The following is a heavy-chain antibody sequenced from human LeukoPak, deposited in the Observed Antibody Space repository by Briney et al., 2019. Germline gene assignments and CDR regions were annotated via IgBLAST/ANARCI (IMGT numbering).Heavy chain of an antibody. CDR1: GYTFTTYY. J-gene: IGHJ5*02. CDR2: INPTGGST. CDR3: ARQGRSGSYSAFSWFDP. Sequence: ASVKVSCKASGYTFTTYYMHWVRQAPGKGLEWMGKINPTGGSTTYAQKFQGRVTMTRDMSTNTVYMELSSLRSEDTAGYYCARQGRSGSYSAFSWFDPWGQGTLVTVSA. V-gene: IGHV1-46*01. D-gene: IGHD3-22*01.